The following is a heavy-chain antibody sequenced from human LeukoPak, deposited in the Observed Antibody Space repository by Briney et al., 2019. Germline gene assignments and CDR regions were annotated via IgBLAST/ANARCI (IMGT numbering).Heavy chain of an antibody. Sequence: GGSLRLSCAASGFTFSSYGMHWVRQAPGKGLEWVAFIRYDGSNKYYADSVKGRFTISRDNAKNSLYLQMNSLRAEDTAVYYCARGGRRITMVRGVSLAEFFDYWGQGTLVTVSS. CDR1: GFTFSSYG. V-gene: IGHV3-30*02. J-gene: IGHJ4*02. CDR3: ARGGRRITMVRGVSLAEFFDY. CDR2: IRYDGSNK. D-gene: IGHD3-10*01.